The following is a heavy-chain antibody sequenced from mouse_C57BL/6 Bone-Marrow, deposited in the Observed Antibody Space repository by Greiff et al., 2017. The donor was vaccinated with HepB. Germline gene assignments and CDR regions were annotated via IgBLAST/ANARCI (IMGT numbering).Heavy chain of an antibody. CDR2: IYPSDSET. D-gene: IGHD1-1*02. CDR3: ARGVATDYFDY. J-gene: IGHJ2*01. Sequence: VQLQQPGAELVRPGSSVKLSCKASGYTFTSYWMDWVKQRPGQGLEWIGNIYPSDSETHYNQKFKDKATLTVDKSSSTAYMQLSSLTSEDSAVYYCARGVATDYFDYWGQGTTLTVSS. V-gene: IGHV1-61*01. CDR1: GYTFTSYW.